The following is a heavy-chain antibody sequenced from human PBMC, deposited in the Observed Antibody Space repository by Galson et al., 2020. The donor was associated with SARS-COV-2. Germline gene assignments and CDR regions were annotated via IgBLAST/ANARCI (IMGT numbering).Heavy chain of an antibody. CDR1: GGTFSSYA. CDR2: IIPILGIA. J-gene: IGHJ6*02. Sequence: SVKVSCKASGGTFSSYAISWVRQAPGQGLEWMGGIIPILGIANYAQKFQGRVTITADKSTSTAYMELSSLRSEDTAVYYCASLHITMVRGVIFEVDPLELYGMDVWGQGTTVTVSS. CDR3: ASLHITMVRGVIFEVDPLELYGMDV. V-gene: IGHV1-69*10. D-gene: IGHD3-10*01.